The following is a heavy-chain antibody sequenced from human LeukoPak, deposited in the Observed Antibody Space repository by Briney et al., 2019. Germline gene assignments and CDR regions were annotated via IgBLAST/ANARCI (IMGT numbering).Heavy chain of an antibody. J-gene: IGHJ4*02. V-gene: IGHV3-15*01. CDR1: GFTFSNAW. CDR3: TIRMITFGGVIVEDFDY. D-gene: IGHD3-16*02. Sequence: GGSLRLSCAASGFTFSNAWMSRVRQAPGKGLEWVGRIKSKTDGGTTDYAAPVKGRFTISRDDSKTTLYLQMNSLKTEDTAVYYCTIRMITFGGVIVEDFDYWGQGTLVTVSS. CDR2: IKSKTDGGTT.